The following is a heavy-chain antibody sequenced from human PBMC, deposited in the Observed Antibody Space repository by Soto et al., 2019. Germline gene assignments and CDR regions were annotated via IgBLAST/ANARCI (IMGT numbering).Heavy chain of an antibody. D-gene: IGHD4-17*01. V-gene: IGHV1-69*08. CDR1: GGTFSSYT. CDR2: IIPILGIA. CDR3: ARDFSDYGDYSWCY. J-gene: IGHJ4*02. Sequence: VQLVQSGAEVKKPGSSVKVSCKASGGTFSSYTISWVRQAPGQGLEWMGRIIPILGIANYAQKFQGRVTITADKSTSTAYMELSSLRSEDTAVYYCARDFSDYGDYSWCYWGQGTLVTVSS.